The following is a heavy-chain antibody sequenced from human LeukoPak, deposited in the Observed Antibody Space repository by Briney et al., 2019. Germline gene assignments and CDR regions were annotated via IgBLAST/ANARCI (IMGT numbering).Heavy chain of an antibody. CDR2: ISYSGST. J-gene: IGHJ5*02. CDR3: ARSTSCGWFDP. V-gene: IGHV4-31*03. D-gene: IGHD5/OR15-5a*01. CDR1: APSISSGGYD. Sequence: PSESLSLACTVSAPSISSGGYDSGWIRQHPGRGLEWIGYISYSGSTYYNPSLKSRVTISVDTSKNQFSLKLSSVAAADTAVYYCARSTSCGWFDPWGQGTLVTVSS.